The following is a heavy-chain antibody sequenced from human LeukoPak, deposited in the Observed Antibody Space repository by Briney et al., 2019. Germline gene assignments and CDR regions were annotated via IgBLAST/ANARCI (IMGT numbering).Heavy chain of an antibody. J-gene: IGHJ5*02. V-gene: IGHV4-31*03. Sequence: SQTLSLTCTVSGGSISSGGYYWSWIRQHPGKGLEWIEYIYYSGSTYYNPSLKSRVTISVDTSRNQFSLKLSSVTAADTAVYYCARDLSGGCSSTSCYRPHGGLRFDPWGQGTLVTVSS. CDR2: IYYSGST. CDR3: ARDLSGGCSSTSCYRPHGGLRFDP. D-gene: IGHD2-2*01. CDR1: GGSISSGGYY.